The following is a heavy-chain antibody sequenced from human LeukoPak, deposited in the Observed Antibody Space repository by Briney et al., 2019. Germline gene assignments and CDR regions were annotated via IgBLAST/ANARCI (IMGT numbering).Heavy chain of an antibody. CDR3: AKGHYYGSGSLDY. D-gene: IGHD3-10*01. CDR1: GFTFSTYG. V-gene: IGHV3-23*01. CDR2: IGGRDGST. J-gene: IGHJ4*02. Sequence: GGSLRLSCAASGFTFSTYGMSWVRQAPGKGLEWVSAIGGRDGSTYYADSVKGRFTISRDNSKNTLYVQMNSLRAEDTAVYYCAKGHYYGSGSLDYWGQGTLVTVSS.